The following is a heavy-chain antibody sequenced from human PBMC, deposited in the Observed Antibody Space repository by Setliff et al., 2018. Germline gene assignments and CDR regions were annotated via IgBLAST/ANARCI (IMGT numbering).Heavy chain of an antibody. CDR1: GGSISSGTYY. D-gene: IGHD3-3*02. CDR3: ARGGSTLGLGMDV. CDR2: IYSRGST. V-gene: IGHV4-61*02. Sequence: PSETLSLTCTVSGGSISSGTYYWSWIRQPAGKGLEWIGRIYSRGSTDYNPSLKSRVAISVDTSKNQFSLKVSSVTAADTAVYYCARGGSTLGLGMDVWGQGTTVTVSS. J-gene: IGHJ6*02.